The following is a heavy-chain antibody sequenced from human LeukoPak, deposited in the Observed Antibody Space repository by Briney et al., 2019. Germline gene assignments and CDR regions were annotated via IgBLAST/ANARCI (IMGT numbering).Heavy chain of an antibody. J-gene: IGHJ6*02. V-gene: IGHV1-46*01. CDR3: ARVPPDSWSVHLHMDV. Sequence: ASVKVSCKASGYTFSSYYIHWVRQAPGQGLEWMGIINPRGGSTTYAQKFQGRLTMTRDTSTSTVYMELSSLRSEDTAVYYCARVPPDSWSVHLHMDVWGQGTTVIVSS. CDR1: GYTFSSYY. CDR2: INPRGGST. D-gene: IGHD3-3*01.